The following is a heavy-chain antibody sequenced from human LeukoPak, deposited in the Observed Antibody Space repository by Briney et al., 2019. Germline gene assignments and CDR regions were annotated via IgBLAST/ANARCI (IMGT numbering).Heavy chain of an antibody. CDR2: LRAGGPYGTEK. CDR3: AKVLRAAMVTYYFDY. V-gene: IGHV3-30*02. CDR1: GFNFNTFI. Sequence: GGSLRLSCAASGFNFNTFIMHWVRQAPGKGLEWVTFLRAGGPYGTEKFYADSVKGRFTISRDNSKNTLYLQMNSLRAEDTAVYYCAKVLRAAMVTYYFDYWGQGTLVTVSS. J-gene: IGHJ4*02. D-gene: IGHD5-18*01.